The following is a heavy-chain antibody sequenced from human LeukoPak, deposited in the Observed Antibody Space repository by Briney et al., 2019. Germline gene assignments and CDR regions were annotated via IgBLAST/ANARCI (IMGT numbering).Heavy chain of an antibody. J-gene: IGHJ4*02. CDR1: GFTVSSYG. V-gene: IGHV3-30*02. Sequence: PGGSLRLSCVASGFTVSSYGMHWVRQAPGKGLEWVAFIRYDGSNKYYADSVKGRFTISRDNSKNTLYLQMNSLRAEDTAVYYCAKDASGWSNYWGQGTLVTVSS. D-gene: IGHD6-19*01. CDR2: IRYDGSNK. CDR3: AKDASGWSNY.